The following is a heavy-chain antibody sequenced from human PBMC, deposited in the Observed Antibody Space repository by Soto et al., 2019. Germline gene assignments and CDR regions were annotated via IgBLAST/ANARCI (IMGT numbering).Heavy chain of an antibody. J-gene: IGHJ6*02. CDR1: GYTFTSYD. CDR2: MNPNSGNT. CDR3: ARNNGDYGVLGMDV. D-gene: IGHD4-17*01. Sequence: GASVKVSCKASGYTFTSYDINWVRQATGQGLEWMGWMNPNSGNTGYAQKFQGRVTMTRNTSISTAYMELSSLRSEDTAVYYCARNNGDYGVLGMDVWGQGTTVTVSS. V-gene: IGHV1-8*01.